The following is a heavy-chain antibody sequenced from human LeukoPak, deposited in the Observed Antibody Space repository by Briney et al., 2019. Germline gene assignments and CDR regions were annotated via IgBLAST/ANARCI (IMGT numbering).Heavy chain of an antibody. Sequence: ASVKVSCKASGYTFISYAITWVRQAPEQGLEWMGWISVYNGNANYAQKVQGRVTMTTDTSTSTAYMELRSLRSDDTAVYYCARGALRYGDPSFDYWGQGTLVTVSS. CDR2: ISVYNGNA. CDR1: GYTFISYA. CDR3: ARGALRYGDPSFDY. V-gene: IGHV1-18*01. J-gene: IGHJ4*02. D-gene: IGHD4-17*01.